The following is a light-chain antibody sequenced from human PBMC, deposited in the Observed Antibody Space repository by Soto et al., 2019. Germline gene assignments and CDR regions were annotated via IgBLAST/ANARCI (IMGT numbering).Light chain of an antibody. CDR3: QQYDSTVWT. CDR2: AAS. V-gene: IGKV3-20*01. Sequence: EIVLTQSPGTLSLSPGETATLSCRASQTGDSRYLAWYQQKRGQAPRLLIYAASSRATGVPDRFSGSGSGTDFTLTIRRLEPEDFAVYYCQQYDSTVWTFXQGTKADIK. J-gene: IGKJ1*01. CDR1: QTGDSRY.